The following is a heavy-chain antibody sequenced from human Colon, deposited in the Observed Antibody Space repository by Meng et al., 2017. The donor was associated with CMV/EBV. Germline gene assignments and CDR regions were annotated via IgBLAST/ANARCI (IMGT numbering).Heavy chain of an antibody. D-gene: IGHD1-1*01. V-gene: IGHV4-39*07. CDR2: ISYTGST. CDR3: ARVDIMTTFLFDF. Sequence: GSLRLSCTVSGGSISSSNYHWGWIRPSPGKGLEWIGSISYTGSTYYNPSLQSRLTISVDRTNNQFSLKLTSVTAADTAVYYCARVDIMTTFLFDFWGQGTLVTVSS. CDR1: GGSISSSNYH. J-gene: IGHJ4*02.